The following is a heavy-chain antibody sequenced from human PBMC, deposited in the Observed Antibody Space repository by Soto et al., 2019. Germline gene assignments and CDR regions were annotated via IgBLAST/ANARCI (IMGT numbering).Heavy chain of an antibody. CDR3: ASTRNLWLYSYDH. CDR2: IYHSGST. J-gene: IGHJ4*02. Sequence: QVQLQESGPGLVKPSGTLSLTCAVSGASISSSNWWSWVGQPPGKGLEWIGEIYHSGSTNYNPSLKSRVTISVDKSKNQFSLKLSSVTAADTAVYYCASTRNLWLYSYDHWGQGTLVTVSS. V-gene: IGHV4-4*02. D-gene: IGHD5-18*01. CDR1: GASISSSNW.